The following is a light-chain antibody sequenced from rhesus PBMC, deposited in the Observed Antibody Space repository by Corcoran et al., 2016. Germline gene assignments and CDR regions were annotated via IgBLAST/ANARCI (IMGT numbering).Light chain of an antibody. Sequence: EIIMTQSPGTLSLSPGERATLSCRASQSVSSNMAWYQQNPGQAPSLLIYGAFIRSTGIPDRFSASGSGTDFTLTSSSLDPDEFAIYYCQQYSDRPVTFGGGTKVEIK. CDR2: GAF. J-gene: IGKJ4*01. CDR1: QSVSSN. V-gene: IGKV3-42*03. CDR3: QQYSDRPVT.